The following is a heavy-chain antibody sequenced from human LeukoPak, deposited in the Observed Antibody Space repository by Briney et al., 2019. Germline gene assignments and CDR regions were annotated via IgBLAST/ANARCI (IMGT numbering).Heavy chain of an antibody. CDR3: AKGSHYGDSPFDF. J-gene: IGHJ4*02. CDR1: GFTFISYA. V-gene: IGHV3-23*01. D-gene: IGHD4-17*01. CDR2: ISGSGGST. Sequence: RGSLRLSCAASGFTFISYALSWVRQAPGKGLEWVSAISGSGGSTYYADSVKGRFTISRDNSKNTLYLQMNRLRAEDTAVYYCAKGSHYGDSPFDFWGQGTLVTVSS.